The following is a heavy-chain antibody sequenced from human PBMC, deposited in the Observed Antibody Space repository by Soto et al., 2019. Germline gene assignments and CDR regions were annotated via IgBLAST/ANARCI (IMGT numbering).Heavy chain of an antibody. CDR1: GGSFSGYY. CDR2: INHSGST. D-gene: IGHD6-19*01. CDR3: ARGHMGQQPTSSTPPVAGQIYY. J-gene: IGHJ4*02. Sequence: PSETLSLTCAVYGGSFSGYYWSWIRQPPGKGLEWIGEINHSGSTNYNPSLKSRVTISVDTSKNQFSLKLSSVTAADTAVYYCARGHMGQQPTSSTPPVAGQIYYCGQRTLVPVSA. V-gene: IGHV4-34*01.